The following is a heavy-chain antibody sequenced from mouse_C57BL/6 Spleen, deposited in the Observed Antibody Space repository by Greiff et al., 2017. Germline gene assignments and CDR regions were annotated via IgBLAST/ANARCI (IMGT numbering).Heavy chain of an antibody. CDR3: ARPRGGITGPWLAY. CDR2: INPSNGGT. J-gene: IGHJ3*01. Sequence: VKLQQSGPVLVRPGASVKMSCKASGYTFTDYYMNWVKQSPGKSLEWIGVINPSNGGTSYNQKFKGKATLTVDTSSSTAYMELNSLTSEDSAVYYGARPRGGITGPWLAYWGQGTLVTVSA. CDR1: GYTFTDYY. D-gene: IGHD1-1*02. V-gene: IGHV1-19*01.